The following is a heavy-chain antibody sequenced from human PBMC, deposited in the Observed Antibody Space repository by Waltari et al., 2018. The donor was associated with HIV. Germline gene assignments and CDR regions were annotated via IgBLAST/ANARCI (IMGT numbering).Heavy chain of an antibody. Sequence: QVHLVQSGAEVKMPGASVRVSCKTSGYIFTNYGVSWVRQAPGPGLELLGWIGGYNASTNYAQRLQGRVTLTTDTSTSTAYMELRSLRSDDTAVYYCARGLGGSYYYGVDVWGQGTTVTVS. V-gene: IGHV1-18*01. CDR3: ARGLGGSYYYGVDV. J-gene: IGHJ6*02. CDR1: GYIFTNYG. CDR2: IGGYNAST.